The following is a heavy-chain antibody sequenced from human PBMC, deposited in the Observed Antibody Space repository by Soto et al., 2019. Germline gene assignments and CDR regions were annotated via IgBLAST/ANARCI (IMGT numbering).Heavy chain of an antibody. D-gene: IGHD3-3*01. Sequence: GGSLRLSCAASGFTFGSSAIGGVRRAPGKGLRGVAAISGRGGSKYYADSVKGRVTISRDNSKNTLYLQMNSMRAEDTAVYYCAKDRLIFGVVIDYWGQGTLVTVSS. CDR2: ISGRGGSK. CDR1: GFTFGSSA. V-gene: IGHV3-23*01. CDR3: AKDRLIFGVVIDY. J-gene: IGHJ4*02.